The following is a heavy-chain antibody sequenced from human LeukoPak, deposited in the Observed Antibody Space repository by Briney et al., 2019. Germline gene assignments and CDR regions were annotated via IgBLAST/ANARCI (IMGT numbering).Heavy chain of an antibody. V-gene: IGHV4-59*01. CDR3: ATVVRDDILTGYYIDY. CDR2: IYYSGST. J-gene: IGHJ4*02. D-gene: IGHD3-9*01. Sequence: SETLSLTCTVSGGSISSYYWSWTRQPPGKGLEWIGYIYYSGSTKYNPSFKSRGTISVATSKNQFSLRLISVTAADTAVYYCATVVRDDILTGYYIDYWGQGTLVTVSS. CDR1: GGSISSYY.